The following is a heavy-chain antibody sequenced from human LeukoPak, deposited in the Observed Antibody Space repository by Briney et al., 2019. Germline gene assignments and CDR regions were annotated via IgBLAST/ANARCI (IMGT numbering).Heavy chain of an antibody. V-gene: IGHV1-2*02. D-gene: IGHD2-2*02. J-gene: IGHJ4*02. CDR2: INPNSGGT. CDR1: GYTFTGYY. Sequence: ASVKVSCKTSGYTFTGYYMHWVRQAPGQGLEWMGWINPNSGGTNYAQKFQGRVTMTRDTSISTAYMELSRLRSDDTAVYYCARVDCSSTSCYRALDYWGQGTLVTVSS. CDR3: ARVDCSSTSCYRALDY.